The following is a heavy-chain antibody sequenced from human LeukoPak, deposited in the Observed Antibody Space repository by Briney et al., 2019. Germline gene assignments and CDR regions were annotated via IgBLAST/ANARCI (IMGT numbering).Heavy chain of an antibody. V-gene: IGHV3-74*01. CDR2: INSDGDRG. Sequence: GGSPRLACAASGIPFGHNRMHWVRRGPGKGLVWISRINSDGDRGIYADAVKGRFNVPRDNAKNPLYLQMTNLRAEDTAVYYCARDVPHNWFDTWGQGTRITVSS. CDR1: GIPFGHNR. J-gene: IGHJ5*02. CDR3: ARDVPHNWFDT.